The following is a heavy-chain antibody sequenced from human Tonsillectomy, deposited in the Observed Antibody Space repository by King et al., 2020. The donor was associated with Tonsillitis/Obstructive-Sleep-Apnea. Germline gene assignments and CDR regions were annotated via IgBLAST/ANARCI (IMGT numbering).Heavy chain of an antibody. Sequence: QLVQSGAEVKKPGASVKVSCQPSGYTFSSYNISWVRQARGQGLEWMGWISAYNDNTNYAQKVQGRVTMTTDTSTSTAYMELRSLRSDDTAVYYCARENDYGGNLPAFDYWGQGTLVTVSS. D-gene: IGHD4-23*01. V-gene: IGHV1-18*01. CDR1: GYTFSSYN. CDR3: ARENDYGGNLPAFDY. J-gene: IGHJ4*02. CDR2: ISAYNDNT.